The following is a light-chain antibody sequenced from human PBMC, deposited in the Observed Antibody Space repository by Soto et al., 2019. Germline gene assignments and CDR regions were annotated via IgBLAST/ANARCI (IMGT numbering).Light chain of an antibody. CDR1: SSDVGNYDL. V-gene: IGLV2-23*01. CDR2: EGK. J-gene: IGLJ1*01. Sequence: QSVLAQPASVSGSPGQSITISCTGTSSDVGNYDLVSWYQQLPGKAPKLIIYEGKQRPSGISDRFSGSKSGNTASLTISGLQAGDEAHYYCCSFAGSDTTYIFGSGTKVTV. CDR3: CSFAGSDTTYI.